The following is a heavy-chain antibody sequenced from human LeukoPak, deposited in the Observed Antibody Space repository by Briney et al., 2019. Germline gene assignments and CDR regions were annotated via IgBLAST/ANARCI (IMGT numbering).Heavy chain of an antibody. Sequence: GGSLRLSCAASGFTFASHGMHWVRQAPGKGLEWVAFIQYDESVKLYADSVKGRFTVSRDNSKNTLYLQMNSLRAEDTAVYYCARDPRSGYPTGFDYWGQGTLVTVSS. CDR2: IQYDESVK. CDR3: ARDPRSGYPTGFDY. CDR1: GFTFASHG. J-gene: IGHJ4*02. V-gene: IGHV3-30*02. D-gene: IGHD5-12*01.